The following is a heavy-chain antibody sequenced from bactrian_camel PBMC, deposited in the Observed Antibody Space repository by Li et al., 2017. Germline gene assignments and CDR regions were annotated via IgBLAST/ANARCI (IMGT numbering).Heavy chain of an antibody. V-gene: IGHV3S53*01. CDR1: GYSGQC. CDR3: AADHAWGGYCRRYVFGY. CDR2: NDSDGRT. D-gene: IGHD1*01. Sequence: HVQLVESGGGPVESGDSLRLSCAASGYSGQCLGWFRDEAPGKEREGVASNDSDGRTSYADSVKGRFTISRDPDVAKNTLYLQMNGLKPEDTAMYYCAADHAWGGYCRRYVFGYWGQGTQVTVS. J-gene: IGHJ6*01.